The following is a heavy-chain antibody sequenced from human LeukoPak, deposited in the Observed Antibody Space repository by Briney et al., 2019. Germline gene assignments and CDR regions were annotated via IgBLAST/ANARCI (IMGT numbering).Heavy chain of an antibody. D-gene: IGHD6-13*01. V-gene: IGHV4-59*01. Sequence: SETLSLTCTVSDGALTGYYWGWIRQPPGKGLDWVGHLHFGGSTNYNPSLQSRVIISVDTSKNHFSLKLSSVTAADTAVYYCARGYSTSWTYYFDYWGQGALVTVSS. CDR1: DGALTGYY. J-gene: IGHJ4*02. CDR3: ARGYSTSWTYYFDY. CDR2: LHFGGST.